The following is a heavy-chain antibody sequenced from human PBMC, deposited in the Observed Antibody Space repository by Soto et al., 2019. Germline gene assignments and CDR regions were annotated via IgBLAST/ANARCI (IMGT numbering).Heavy chain of an antibody. Sequence: QALLQESGPGLVKPSETLSLTCTVSGGSFRSGSYDWSWIRQPPGKGLEWIGYVYHTGRTSYNPSLQSRVSISLDTSKNQFSLTLDSVTAADTAVYFCARDFAYFDSWGQGVLVTVSS. CDR2: VYHTGRT. CDR1: GGSFRSGSYD. D-gene: IGHD3-3*01. CDR3: ARDFAYFDS. V-gene: IGHV4-61*01. J-gene: IGHJ4*02.